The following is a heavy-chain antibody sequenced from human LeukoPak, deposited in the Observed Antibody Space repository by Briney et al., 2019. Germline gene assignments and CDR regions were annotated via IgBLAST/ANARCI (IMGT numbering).Heavy chain of an antibody. V-gene: IGHV4-39*07. J-gene: IGHJ5*02. CDR3: AREPRRNWFDP. CDR1: GASISSSSYY. CDR2: IYYSGST. Sequence: SETLSLTCTVSGASISSSSYYWSWIRQPPGKGLEWIGSIYYSGSTYYNPSLKSRVTISVDTSKNQFSLKLSSVTAADTAVYYCAREPRRNWFDPWGQGTLVTVSS.